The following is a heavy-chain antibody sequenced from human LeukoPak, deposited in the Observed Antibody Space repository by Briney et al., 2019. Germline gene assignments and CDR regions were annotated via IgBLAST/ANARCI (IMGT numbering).Heavy chain of an antibody. CDR3: ARSFRYCSSTSCYALDY. J-gene: IGHJ4*02. D-gene: IGHD2-2*01. Sequence: GGSLRLSCAASGFTFDDYAMHWVRQAPGKGLEWVSLISGDGGSTYYADSVKGRFTISRDNSKNSLYLQMNGLRTEDTALYYCARSFRYCSSTSCYALDYWGQGTLVTVSS. CDR2: ISGDGGST. V-gene: IGHV3-43*02. CDR1: GFTFDDYA.